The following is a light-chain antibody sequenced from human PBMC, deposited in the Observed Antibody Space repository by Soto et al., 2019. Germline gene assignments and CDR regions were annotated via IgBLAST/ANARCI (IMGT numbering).Light chain of an antibody. CDR3: LQYNDWPFT. V-gene: IGKV3-15*01. Sequence: EIVMTQSPATLSVSPGEGATLSCKASQSVSSKLAWYQQKPGQAPRVLIYGAFTRATGIPARFSGSGSGTEFTLTINSLQSEDFAVYYCLQYNDWPFTFGHGTKLEIK. J-gene: IGKJ2*01. CDR1: QSVSSK. CDR2: GAF.